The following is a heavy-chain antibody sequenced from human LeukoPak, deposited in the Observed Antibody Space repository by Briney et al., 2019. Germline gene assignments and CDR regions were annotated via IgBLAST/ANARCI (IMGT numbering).Heavy chain of an antibody. CDR1: GGSISSYY. V-gene: IGHV4-59*01. D-gene: IGHD6-13*01. J-gene: IGHJ3*02. CDR3: ARYRSSWDVAFDI. CDR2: IYYSAST. Sequence: TTSETLSLTCTVSGGSISSYYWSWTRQPPGKGLEWIGYIYYSASTNYNPSLKSRVTISVDTSKNQFSLKLSSVTAADTAVYYCARYRSSWDVAFDIWGQGTMVTVSS.